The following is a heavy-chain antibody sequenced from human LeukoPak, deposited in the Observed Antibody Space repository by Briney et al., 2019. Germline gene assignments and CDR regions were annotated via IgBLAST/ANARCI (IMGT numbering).Heavy chain of an antibody. CDR3: ASSLPEGFTMVRGVINNLLLAFDI. CDR2: IIPIFGTA. CDR1: GGTFSSYA. Sequence: SVKVSCKASGGTFSSYAISWVRQAPGQGLEWMGGIIPIFGTANYAQKFQGRVTITADKSTSTAYMELSSLRSEDTAVYYCASSLPEGFTMVRGVINNLLLAFDIWGQGTMVTVSS. D-gene: IGHD3-10*01. V-gene: IGHV1-69*06. J-gene: IGHJ3*02.